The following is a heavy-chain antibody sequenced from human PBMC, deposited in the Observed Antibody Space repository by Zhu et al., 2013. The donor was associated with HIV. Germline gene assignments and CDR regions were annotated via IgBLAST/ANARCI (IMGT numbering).Heavy chain of an antibody. J-gene: IGHJ4*02. CDR3: ARSSAATHFDY. CDR1: GYTFTSYY. CDR2: INPSGGST. Sequence: QVQLVQSGAEVKKPGASVKVSCKASGYTFTSYYMHWVRQAPGQGLEWMGIINPSGGSTSYAQKFQGGVTMTRDTSTSTVYMELSSLRSEDTAVYYCARSSAATHFDYWGQGTLVTVSS. V-gene: IGHV1-46*01. D-gene: IGHD2-15*01.